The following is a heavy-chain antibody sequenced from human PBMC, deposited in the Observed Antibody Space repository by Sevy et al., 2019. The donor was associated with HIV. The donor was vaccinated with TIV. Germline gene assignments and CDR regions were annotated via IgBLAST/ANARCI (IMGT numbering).Heavy chain of an antibody. CDR3: ARAAYGRAFDI. CDR2: IGTAGDT. Sequence: GGSLRLSCAASGFTFSSYDMHWVRQATGKGLEWVSAIGTAGDTYYPGSVKGRFTISRENAKNSLYLQMNSLRAGDTAVYYCARAAYGRAFDIWGQGTMVTVSS. J-gene: IGHJ3*02. CDR1: GFTFSSYD. D-gene: IGHD2-21*01. V-gene: IGHV3-13*01.